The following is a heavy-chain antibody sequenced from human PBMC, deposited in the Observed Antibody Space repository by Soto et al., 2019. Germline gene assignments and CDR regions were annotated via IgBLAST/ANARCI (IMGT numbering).Heavy chain of an antibody. D-gene: IGHD6-6*01. J-gene: IGHJ6*02. CDR1: GVTFKDYG. CDR2: ISYDGKQT. CDR3: AKELAQLVGGFYYGMDV. V-gene: IGHV3-30*18. Sequence: GGSLRLSCGAPGVTFKDYGMHWVRQAPGKGLEWVAVISYDGKQTYYADSVKGRFTISKDKSKRTLFLQMNSLRVDDTAVYYCAKELAQLVGGFYYGMDVWGQGTTVTVSS.